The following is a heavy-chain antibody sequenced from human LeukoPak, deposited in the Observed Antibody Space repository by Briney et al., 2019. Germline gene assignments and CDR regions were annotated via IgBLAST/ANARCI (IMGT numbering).Heavy chain of an antibody. V-gene: IGHV3-30*04. CDR2: IPYDGSNK. J-gene: IGHJ4*02. Sequence: GGSLRLSCAASGFIFSSYAMHWVRQAPGKGLEWVAVIPYDGSNKYYADSVKGRFTISRDNSKNTLYLQMNSLRAEDTAVYYCAKDKVEGSGYYYPTPFDYWGQGTLVTVSS. CDR3: AKDKVEGSGYYYPTPFDY. D-gene: IGHD3-22*01. CDR1: GFIFSSYA.